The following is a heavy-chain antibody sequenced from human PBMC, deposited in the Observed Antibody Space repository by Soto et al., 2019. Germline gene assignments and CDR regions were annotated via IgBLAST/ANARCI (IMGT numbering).Heavy chain of an antibody. Sequence: GGSLRLACAASGVTVSSYAMSWVRQAPGKGLEWVSAISGSGGSTYYADSVKGRFTISRDNSKNTLYLQMNSLRAEDTAVYYCALTAMVTPYYYYGMDVWGQGTTVTVSS. J-gene: IGHJ6*02. D-gene: IGHD5-18*01. CDR3: ALTAMVTPYYYYGMDV. CDR2: ISGSGGST. V-gene: IGHV3-23*01. CDR1: GVTVSSYA.